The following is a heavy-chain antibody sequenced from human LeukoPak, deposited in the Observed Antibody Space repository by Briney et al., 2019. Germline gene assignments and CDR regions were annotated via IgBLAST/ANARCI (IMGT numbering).Heavy chain of an antibody. D-gene: IGHD2-2*01. CDR3: ARGDYCSSTSCYSDRGNWFDP. J-gene: IGHJ5*02. CDR1: GGSISSYY. V-gene: IGHV4-59*01. CDR2: IYYSGST. Sequence: PSETLSLTCTVSGGSISSYYWSWIRQPQGKGLEWIGYIYYSGSTNYNPSLKSRVTISVDTSKNQFSLKLSSVTAADTAVYYCARGDYCSSTSCYSDRGNWFDPWGQGTLVTVSS.